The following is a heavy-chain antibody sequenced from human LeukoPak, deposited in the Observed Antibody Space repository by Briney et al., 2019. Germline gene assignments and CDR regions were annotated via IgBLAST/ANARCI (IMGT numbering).Heavy chain of an antibody. V-gene: IGHV3-23*01. J-gene: IGHJ4*02. D-gene: IGHD3-22*01. CDR2: ISGSGGST. CDR3: AKVWYYYDSSGYSFDY. Sequence: GGSLRLSCAPSGFTFSSYAMSGVRQAPGKGLEWVSAISGSGGSTYYADSVKGRFTISRDNSKNTLYLQMDSLRAEDTAVYYRAKVWYYYDSSGYSFDYWGQGTLVTVSS. CDR1: GFTFSSYA.